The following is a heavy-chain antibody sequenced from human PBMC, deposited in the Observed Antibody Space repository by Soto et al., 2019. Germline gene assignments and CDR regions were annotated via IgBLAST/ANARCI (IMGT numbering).Heavy chain of an antibody. CDR3: ASSFRRAIKETYHYDRTAYYPFDY. D-gene: IGHD3-22*01. CDR1: GLTFSGYA. V-gene: IGHV3-23*01. CDR2: VCGRGGLT. J-gene: IGHJ4*01. Sequence: GRSLRLSCVVSGLTFSGYAMNCVRQPPSKGLEWVSVVCGRGGLTYYADSLKGRFTISSDHSKNTLYLQMNSLRADDSAVHYCASSFRRAIKETYHYDRTAYYPFDYWGHGTLVTVSS.